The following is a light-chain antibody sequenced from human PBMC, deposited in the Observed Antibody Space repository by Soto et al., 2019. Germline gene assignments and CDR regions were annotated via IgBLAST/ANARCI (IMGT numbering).Light chain of an antibody. J-gene: IGKJ5*01. Sequence: DMQVTQSPSSVSSSVGDRVTITCLSSQDIAGYLAWYQHKPGRTPELLIHGASRLQSGVPARFSGSGSGTDFTLSINSLQPEDFATYYCQQAYSFPITFGQGTRLEIK. CDR1: QDIAGY. CDR3: QQAYSFPIT. CDR2: GAS. V-gene: IGKV1D-12*01.